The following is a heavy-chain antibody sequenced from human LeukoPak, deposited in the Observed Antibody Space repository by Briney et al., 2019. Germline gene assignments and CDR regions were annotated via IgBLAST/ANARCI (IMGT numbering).Heavy chain of an antibody. J-gene: IGHJ6*03. Sequence: ASVKVSCKASGYTFTSYDINWVRQATGQGLEWMGWMNPNSGNTGYAQKFQGRVTMTRNTSISTAYMELSRLRSEDTAVYYCARGRYSGYGFYYYYYYMDVWGKGTTVTISS. CDR3: ARGRYSGYGFYYYYYYMDV. V-gene: IGHV1-8*02. CDR1: GYTFTSYD. CDR2: MNPNSGNT. D-gene: IGHD5-12*01.